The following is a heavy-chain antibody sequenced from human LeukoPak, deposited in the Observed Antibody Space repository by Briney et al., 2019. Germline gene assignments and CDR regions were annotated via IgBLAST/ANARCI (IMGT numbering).Heavy chain of an antibody. Sequence: GGSLRLSCAASGFTFSSYAMSWVRQAPGKGREWVSAISGSGGSTYYADSVKGRFTISRDNSKNTLYLQMNSLRAEDTAVYYCAKDRVSFEYYYYMDVWGKGPTVTVSS. CDR3: AKDRVSFEYYYYMDV. CDR1: GFTFSSYA. CDR2: ISGSGGST. D-gene: IGHD2/OR15-2a*01. J-gene: IGHJ6*03. V-gene: IGHV3-23*01.